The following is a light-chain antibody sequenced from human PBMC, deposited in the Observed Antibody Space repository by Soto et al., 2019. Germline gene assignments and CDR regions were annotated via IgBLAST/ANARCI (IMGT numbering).Light chain of an antibody. CDR2: GAS. V-gene: IGKV3-11*01. CDR1: ESVRTS. J-gene: IGKJ5*01. CDR3: QQHNNWPT. Sequence: ETVLTQSPGTLSLSPGERATLSCRASESVRTSLAWYQQKPGQAPSLLIYGASKRATGIPARFSGSGSGTDFTLTINSLEPEDFAVYFCQQHNNWPTFGQGTRLDIK.